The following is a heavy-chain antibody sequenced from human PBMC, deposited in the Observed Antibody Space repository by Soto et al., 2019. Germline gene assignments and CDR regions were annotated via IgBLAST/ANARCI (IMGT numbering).Heavy chain of an antibody. CDR3: VQRSSFGEFFY. J-gene: IGHJ4*02. CDR2: IYWDDNK. Sequence: QITLKESGPPLVKPTQTLTLTCTFSGFSLTTSGVGVGWIRQPPGKTLEWLALIYWDDNKRYSPSLKNRLTITKDTSKNQVVLTMTNMDPVDTATFYCVQRSSFGEFFYWGQGTLVTVSS. D-gene: IGHD3-10*01. CDR1: GFSLTTSGVG. V-gene: IGHV2-5*02.